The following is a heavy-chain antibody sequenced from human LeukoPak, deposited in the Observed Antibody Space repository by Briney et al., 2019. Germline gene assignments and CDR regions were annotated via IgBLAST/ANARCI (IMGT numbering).Heavy chain of an antibody. D-gene: IGHD6-6*01. CDR2: IRNDGSNK. CDR1: GFSFSSYG. V-gene: IGHV3-30*02. J-gene: IGHJ4*02. CDR3: AKPGGASSIAY. Sequence: GGSLRLSCAVSGFSFSSYGMHWVRQAPGKGLEWVAFIRNDGSNKYYADSVKGRFTISRDNTKNILYLQMNSLRAEDTAVYYCAKPGGASSIAYWGQGTLVTVLS.